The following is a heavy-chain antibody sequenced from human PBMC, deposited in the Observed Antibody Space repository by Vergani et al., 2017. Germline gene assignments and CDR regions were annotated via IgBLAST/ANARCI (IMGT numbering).Heavy chain of an antibody. V-gene: IGHV3-30*18. D-gene: IGHD5-18*01. CDR2: ISYDGSNK. J-gene: IGHJ6*02. CDR1: GFTFSSYG. CDR3: AKDRVDTAMANYGMDV. Sequence: VQLVESGGGLVQPGGSLRLSCAASGFTFSSYGMHWVRQAPGKGLEWVAVISYDGSNKYYADSVKGRFTISRDNSKNTLYLQMNSLRAEDTAVYYCAKDRVDTAMANYGMDVWGQGTTVTVSS.